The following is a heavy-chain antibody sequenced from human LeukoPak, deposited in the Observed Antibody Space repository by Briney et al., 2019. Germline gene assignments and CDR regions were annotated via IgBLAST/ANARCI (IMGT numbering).Heavy chain of an antibody. V-gene: IGHV4-4*09. CDR3: ARSREGDGFRYFDY. Sequence: SETLSLTYTVSVGSISSYYWSWIRQPPGKGLEWSGYIYTSWSTNYNPSLKSRVTISVHKSKNQFYRKRICLMSADTTVYHCARSREGDGFRYFDYCGQGTLVTVSS. CDR2: IYTSWST. CDR1: VGSISSYY. J-gene: IGHJ4*02. D-gene: IGHD5-24*01.